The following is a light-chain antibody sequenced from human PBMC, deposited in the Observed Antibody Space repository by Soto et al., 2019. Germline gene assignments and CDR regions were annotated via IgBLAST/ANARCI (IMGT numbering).Light chain of an antibody. V-gene: IGKV3-15*01. CDR2: GAS. CDR1: QSVRSN. CDR3: QQYNNWPYT. Sequence: EIVMTQSPATLSVSPGERATLSCRASQSVRSNLAWYQQKPGQTPRLLIYGASTRATAIAGRFSGSGSGTDFTLTISSLQSEDSAVYYCQQYNNWPYTFGQGTQLKIK. J-gene: IGKJ2*01.